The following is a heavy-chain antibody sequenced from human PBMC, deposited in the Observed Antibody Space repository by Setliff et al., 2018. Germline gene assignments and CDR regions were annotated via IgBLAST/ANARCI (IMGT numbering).Heavy chain of an antibody. CDR2: INPGDSDT. Sequence: GESLKISCRGSGYPFTNYWSDWGRQMPGKGLEWMGIINPGDSDTRYSPSFQGQVTISADKSTSTAYQHWGSLTDSDAAIYCWARHRGRPSSGTCFDYWGQGTPVTVSS. D-gene: IGHD1-1*01. V-gene: IGHV5-51*01. CDR3: ARHRGRPSSGTCFDY. J-gene: IGHJ4*02. CDR1: GYPFTNYW.